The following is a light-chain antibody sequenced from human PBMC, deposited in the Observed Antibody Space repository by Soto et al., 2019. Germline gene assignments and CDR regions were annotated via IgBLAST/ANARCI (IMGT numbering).Light chain of an antibody. V-gene: IGLV1-51*01. J-gene: IGLJ2*01. CDR3: GVWDTSLSAVV. Sequence: QSVLTQPPSVSAAPRQTVTISCSGSSSNIGDNYVSWYRQLPGTAPKLVIYDNTKRPSGIPDRFSGSRSGTSATLGITGLQTGDEGDYYCGVWDTSLSAVVFGGGTQLTVL. CDR1: SSNIGDNY. CDR2: DNT.